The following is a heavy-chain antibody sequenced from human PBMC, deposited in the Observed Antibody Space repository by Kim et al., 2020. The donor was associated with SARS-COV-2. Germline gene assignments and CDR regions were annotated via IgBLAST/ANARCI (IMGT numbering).Heavy chain of an antibody. Sequence: GGSLRLSCAASGFIFNNYGMHWVRQAPGKGLEWVATTWFDERNKYYADSVKGRFTISRDNSKNTLSLQMNSLRAEDTAVYYCARDASGSYYYFDYWGQGTLVTVSS. CDR2: TWFDERNK. CDR3: ARDASGSYYYFDY. V-gene: IGHV3-33*01. J-gene: IGHJ4*02. D-gene: IGHD1-26*01. CDR1: GFIFNNYG.